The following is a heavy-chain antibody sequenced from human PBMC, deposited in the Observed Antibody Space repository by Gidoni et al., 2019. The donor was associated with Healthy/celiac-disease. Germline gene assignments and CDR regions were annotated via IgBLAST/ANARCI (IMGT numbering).Heavy chain of an antibody. CDR2: IYYSGST. Sequence: QLQLQESGPGLVKPSETLSLTCTVPGGAISSSSYYWGWIRQPPGKGLEWIGSIYYSGSTYYNPSLKSRVTISVDTSKNQFSLKLSSVTAADTAVYYCARFLTLYYYMDVWGKGTTVTVSS. V-gene: IGHV4-39*01. D-gene: IGHD3-3*01. J-gene: IGHJ6*03. CDR3: ARFLTLYYYMDV. CDR1: GGAISSSSYY.